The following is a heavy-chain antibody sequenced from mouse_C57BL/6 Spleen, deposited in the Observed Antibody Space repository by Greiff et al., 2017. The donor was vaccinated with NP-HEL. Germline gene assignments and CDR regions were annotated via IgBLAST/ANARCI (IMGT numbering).Heavy chain of an antibody. J-gene: IGHJ3*01. V-gene: IGHV1-47*01. CDR1: GYTFTTYP. D-gene: IGHD2-4*01. CDR3: ERQDYEGLAY. Sequence: QVQLQQSGAELVKPGASVTMSCKASGYTFTTYPIDWMQQNPGKSLEWIGNFHPYNDATKYNAKFKGKATLTVEKSSSTVYLELRRSTDDDSDVYYSERQDYEGLAYWGQGTLVTVSA. CDR2: FHPYNDAT.